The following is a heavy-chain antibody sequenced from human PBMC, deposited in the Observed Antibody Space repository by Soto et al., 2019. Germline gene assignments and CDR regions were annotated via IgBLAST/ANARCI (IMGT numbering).Heavy chain of an antibody. CDR3: ARDRGRRLDV. CDR1: GFPFSGYD. J-gene: IGHJ6*02. V-gene: IGHV3-13*01. Sequence: GGSLRLSCAASGFPFSGYDMHLVRQPTGKGLEWVSCIGNYGDTFYGGSVRGRFTISRDVAQNSLYLQMNSLRSGDTAVYYCARDRGRRLDVWGQGTTVTVSS. CDR2: IGNYGDT. D-gene: IGHD5-12*01.